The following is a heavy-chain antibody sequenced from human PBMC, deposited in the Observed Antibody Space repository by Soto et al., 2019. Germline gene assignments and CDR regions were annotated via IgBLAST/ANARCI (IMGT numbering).Heavy chain of an antibody. CDR3: ARRRRFPYYYGIDV. V-gene: IGHV4-30-2*01. D-gene: IGHD2-21*01. CDR2: IYHSGST. CDR1: GGSISSGGYS. Sequence: QLQLQESGSGLVKPSQTLSLTCAVSGGSISSGGYSWSWIRQPPGKGLEWIGYIYHSGSTYYNPSLKSRVNISVDRSKNQFSLKLSSVTAADTAVYYRARRRRFPYYYGIDVWGQGTTVTVSS. J-gene: IGHJ6*02.